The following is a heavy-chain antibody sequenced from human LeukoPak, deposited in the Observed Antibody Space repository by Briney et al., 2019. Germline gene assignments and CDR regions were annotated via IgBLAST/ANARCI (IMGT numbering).Heavy chain of an antibody. D-gene: IGHD6-13*01. J-gene: IGHJ4*02. CDR2: IYTSGST. CDR1: GGSISSYY. V-gene: IGHV4-4*07. Sequence: SETLSLTCTVSGGSISSYYWSWIRQPAGKGLEWIGRIYTSGSTNYNPSLKSRVTISVDKSKNQFSLKLSSVTAADTAVYYCARDYSSSWYPHRGYFDYWGQGTLVTVSS. CDR3: ARDYSSSWYPHRGYFDY.